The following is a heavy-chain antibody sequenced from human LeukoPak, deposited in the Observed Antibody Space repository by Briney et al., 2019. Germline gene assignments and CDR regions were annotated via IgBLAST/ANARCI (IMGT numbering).Heavy chain of an antibody. Sequence: KPSETLSLTCTVSGDFITGSTYYWGWIRQPPGKGLEWIGSMYYSGSTYSNPSLRSRVTMSADTSKNQFSLNLKSVTAADTAVYYCARQATMIVVWWGQGTLVTVSS. V-gene: IGHV4-39*01. CDR3: ARQATMIVVW. J-gene: IGHJ4*02. CDR1: GDFITGSTYY. D-gene: IGHD3-22*01. CDR2: MYYSGST.